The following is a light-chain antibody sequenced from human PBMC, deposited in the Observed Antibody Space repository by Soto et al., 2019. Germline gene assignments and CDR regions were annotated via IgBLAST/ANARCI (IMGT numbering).Light chain of an antibody. CDR3: QQYSSYSYT. CDR2: KTS. Sequence: DIQMTQSPSTLSASVGDRVTITCRASQSTSSWLAWYQQKPGKAPKLLIYKTSTLESGVPSRFSGSGGGTESTLPIGGRQPDDLATYYCQQYSSYSYTFGRGTKLEIK. V-gene: IGKV1-5*03. J-gene: IGKJ2*01. CDR1: QSTSSW.